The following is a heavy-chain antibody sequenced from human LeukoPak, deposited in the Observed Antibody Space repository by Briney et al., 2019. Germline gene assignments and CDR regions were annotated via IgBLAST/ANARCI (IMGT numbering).Heavy chain of an antibody. Sequence: SETLSLTCTVSGGSISSYYWSWIRQPPGKGLEGIGYIYYSGSTNYNPSLKSRVTISVDTSKNQFSLKLSSVTAADTAVYYCAIPSPDHYYDSEDAFDIWGQGTMVTVSS. CDR1: GGSISSYY. V-gene: IGHV4-59*01. CDR3: AIPSPDHYYDSEDAFDI. J-gene: IGHJ3*02. D-gene: IGHD3-22*01. CDR2: IYYSGST.